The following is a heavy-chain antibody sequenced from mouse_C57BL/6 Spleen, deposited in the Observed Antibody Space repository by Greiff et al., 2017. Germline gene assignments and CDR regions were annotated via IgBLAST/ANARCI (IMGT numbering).Heavy chain of an antibody. J-gene: IGHJ1*03. Sequence: VQLQQPGAELVRPGSSVKLSCKASGYTFTSYWMDWVKQRPGQGLEWIGNIYPSDSETHYNQKFKDKATLTVDNTSSTAYMQLSSLTSEDSAVYYCARAHYYGGSYGYFDVWGTGTTVTVSS. CDR2: IYPSDSET. CDR1: GYTFTSYW. D-gene: IGHD1-1*01. CDR3: ARAHYYGGSYGYFDV. V-gene: IGHV1-61*01.